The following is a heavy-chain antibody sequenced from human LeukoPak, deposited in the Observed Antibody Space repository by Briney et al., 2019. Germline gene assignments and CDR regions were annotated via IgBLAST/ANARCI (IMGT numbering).Heavy chain of an antibody. Sequence: SETLSLTCAVYGGSFSGYFWSWFQQPPGKGLEWIGHIYYSGSTNYNPSLKSRVTISVDSSKNQFSLKLSSVTAADTAVYHCARMDSSWYGIGYWGQGSLVTVSS. CDR1: GGSFSGYF. CDR3: ARMDSSWYGIGY. CDR2: IYYSGST. J-gene: IGHJ4*02. D-gene: IGHD6-13*01. V-gene: IGHV4-59*01.